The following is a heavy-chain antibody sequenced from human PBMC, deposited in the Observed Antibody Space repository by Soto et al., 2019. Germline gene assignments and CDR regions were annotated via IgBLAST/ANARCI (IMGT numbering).Heavy chain of an antibody. CDR2: ISSDNGNT. J-gene: IGHJ6*02. CDR3: ARCIQQDYYYGMDV. V-gene: IGHV1-18*01. CDR1: GYTFYSHS. Sequence: QAQLVQSGAEVKKPGASVKVSCKASGYTFYSHSISWVRQAPGQGLEWMGRISSDNGNTRYAQKFRGRVTMTTDTPTSTVNMELRNLTSDDTAVEYCARCIQQDYYYGMDVCGQGTTVTVS. D-gene: IGHD5-18*01.